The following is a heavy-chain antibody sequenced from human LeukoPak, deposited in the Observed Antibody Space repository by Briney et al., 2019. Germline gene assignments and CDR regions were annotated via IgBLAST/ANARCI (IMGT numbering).Heavy chain of an antibody. CDR1: GYSISSGYY. V-gene: IGHV4-38-2*02. J-gene: IGHJ4*02. CDR3: ARYRQQWLVPRYYFDY. Sequence: SETLSLTCTVSGYSISSGYYWGWIRQPPGKGLEWIGSIYHSGSTYYNPSLKSRVTISVDTSKNQFSLKLSSVTAADTAVYYCARYRQQWLVPRYYFDYWGQGTLVTVSS. CDR2: IYHSGST. D-gene: IGHD6-19*01.